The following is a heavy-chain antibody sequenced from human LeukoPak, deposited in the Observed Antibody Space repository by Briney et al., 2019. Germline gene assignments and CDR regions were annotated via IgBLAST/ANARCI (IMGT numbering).Heavy chain of an antibody. CDR1: GFTFSSSA. V-gene: IGHV3-23*01. D-gene: IGHD3-10*01. CDR2: ISGSGGST. J-gene: IGHJ5*02. Sequence: GGSLRLSCAASGFTFSSSAMAWVRQAPGKGLEWVSAISGSGGSTYYADSVKGRFTISRDNSKNTLYLLMNSLRAEDTAVYYCAKVGGGLLWFGESYNWFDPWGQGTLVTVSS. CDR3: AKVGGGLLWFGESYNWFDP.